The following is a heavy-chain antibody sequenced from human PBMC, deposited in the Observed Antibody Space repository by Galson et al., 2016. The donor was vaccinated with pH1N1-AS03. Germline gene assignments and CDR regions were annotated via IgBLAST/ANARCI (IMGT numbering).Heavy chain of an antibody. CDR3: AKTTVSAFRGNWFDP. Sequence: QSGAEVKKPGESLRISCQGSGYTFTKSWITWVRQMPGKGLEWMGRIDPGDSYIDYSPSFYGHVTISVDTSINTAYLQWNNPKASDSAIYFCAKTTVSAFRGNWFDPGGQGTLVTVSS. CDR1: GYTFTKSW. J-gene: IGHJ5*02. D-gene: IGHD5/OR15-5a*01. V-gene: IGHV5-10-1*01. CDR2: IDPGDSYI.